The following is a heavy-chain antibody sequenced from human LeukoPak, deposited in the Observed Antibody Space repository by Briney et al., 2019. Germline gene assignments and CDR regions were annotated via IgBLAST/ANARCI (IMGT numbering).Heavy chain of an antibody. CDR3: ARGVPYCSGGSCYSNWFDP. J-gene: IGHJ5*02. D-gene: IGHD2-15*01. CDR1: GYSISSGYY. CDR2: INHSGST. V-gene: IGHV4-38-2*02. Sequence: SETLSLTCTVSGYSISSGYYWSWIRQPPGKGLEWIGEINHSGSTNYNPSLKSRVTISVDTSKNQFSLKLSSVTAADTAVYYCARGVPYCSGGSCYSNWFDPWGQGTLVTVSS.